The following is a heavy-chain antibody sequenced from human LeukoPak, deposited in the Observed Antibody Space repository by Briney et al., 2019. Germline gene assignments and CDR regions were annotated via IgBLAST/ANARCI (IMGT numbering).Heavy chain of an antibody. V-gene: IGHV3-48*03. J-gene: IGHJ6*02. CDR2: ISSSGSTI. CDR3: ARDRKSWANYYGMDV. CDR1: GFTFSSYE. D-gene: IGHD6-13*01. Sequence: PGGSLRLSCAASGFTFSSYEMNWVRQAPGKGLEWVSYISSSGSTIYYADSVKGRFTISRDNAKNSLYLQMNSLRAEDTAVYYCARDRKSWANYYGMDVRGQGTTVTVSS.